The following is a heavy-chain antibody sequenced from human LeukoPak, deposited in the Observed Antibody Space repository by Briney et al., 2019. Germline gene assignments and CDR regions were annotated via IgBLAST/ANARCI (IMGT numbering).Heavy chain of an antibody. CDR3: AAHYDFADAFDI. Sequence: NPGRSLRLSCAASGFTFSSYGMHWVRQAPGKGLEWVSSISTGRSYIYYADSVKGRFTISRDNAKNSLYLQMNSLRAEDTAVYYCAAHYDFADAFDIWGQGTMVTVSS. CDR2: ISTGRSYI. CDR1: GFTFSSYG. J-gene: IGHJ3*02. V-gene: IGHV3-21*01. D-gene: IGHD3-3*01.